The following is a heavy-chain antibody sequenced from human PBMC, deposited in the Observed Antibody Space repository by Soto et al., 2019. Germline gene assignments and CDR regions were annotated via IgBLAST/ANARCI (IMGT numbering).Heavy chain of an antibody. J-gene: IGHJ4*02. CDR3: AKDDFTDRGDDYFDY. CDR1: GFSFTNFA. CDR2: IGASGDIT. V-gene: IGHV3-23*01. Sequence: GGSLRLSCAASGFSFTNFAMSWVRQAPGKGLEWVAGIGASGDITWYADSVKGRLSISRDNSKNTLYLQLNSLRFEDTAVYYCAKDDFTDRGDDYFDYWGPGTLLTSPQ. D-gene: IGHD2-21*02.